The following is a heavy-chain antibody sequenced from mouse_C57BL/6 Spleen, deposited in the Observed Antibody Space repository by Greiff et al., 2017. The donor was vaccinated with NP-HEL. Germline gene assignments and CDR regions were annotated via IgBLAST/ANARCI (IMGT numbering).Heavy chain of an antibody. CDR2: ISSGGSYT. CDR1: GFTFSSYG. D-gene: IGHD4-1*01. J-gene: IGHJ1*03. CDR3: ARVWDAYWYFDV. Sequence: EVKLVESGGDLVKPGGSLKLSCAASGFTFSSYGMSWVRQTPDKRLEWVATISSGGSYTYYPDSVKGRFTISRDNAKNTLYLQMSSLKSEDTAMYYCARVWDAYWYFDVWGTGTTVTVSS. V-gene: IGHV5-6*01.